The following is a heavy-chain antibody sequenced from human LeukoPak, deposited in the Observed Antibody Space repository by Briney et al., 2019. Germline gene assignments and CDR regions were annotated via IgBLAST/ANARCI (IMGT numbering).Heavy chain of an antibody. D-gene: IGHD4-17*01. CDR3: AREVLWSHGAYGRRVAMDV. J-gene: IGHJ6*02. CDR1: GDSIGGFY. V-gene: IGHV4-59*01. Sequence: PSETLSLTCTVSGDSIGGFYWSWVRQPPGKGLEWIGYIYNSGISSYNPSLKSRVTMSVDASKNQFSLKLSSVTAADTAVYYCAREVLWSHGAYGRRVAMDVWSQGTTVIVSS. CDR2: IYNSGIS.